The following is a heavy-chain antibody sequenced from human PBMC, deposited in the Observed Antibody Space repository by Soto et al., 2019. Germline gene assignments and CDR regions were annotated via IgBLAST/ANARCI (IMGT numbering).Heavy chain of an antibody. CDR2: LYGGGST. J-gene: IGHJ4*02. V-gene: IGHV4-4*07. CDR1: GGYISAYL. Sequence: SETLSLTCTLSGGYISAYLWSWIRQPAGKGLEWIGRLYGGGSTHYSPSLKSRVTISVDTSQNQFSLNLRSVTAADTAIYYCARVRHGWTFFDFWSQGTLVTV. CDR3: ARVRHGWTFFDF. D-gene: IGHD6-19*01.